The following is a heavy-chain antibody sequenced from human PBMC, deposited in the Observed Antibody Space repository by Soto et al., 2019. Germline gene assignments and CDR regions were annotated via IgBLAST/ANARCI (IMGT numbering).Heavy chain of an antibody. Sequence: EVQLVESGGGLVQPGRSLRLSCTASGFTFGDYAMSWVRQAPGKGLEWVGFIRSKAYGGTTEYAASVKGRFTISRDDSKSIAYLQMNSLKTEDTAVYYCTRSAAYYSNYYVDYWGQGTLVTVSS. CDR3: TRSAAYYSNYYVDY. D-gene: IGHD4-4*01. CDR1: GFTFGDYA. V-gene: IGHV3-49*04. J-gene: IGHJ4*02. CDR2: IRSKAYGGTT.